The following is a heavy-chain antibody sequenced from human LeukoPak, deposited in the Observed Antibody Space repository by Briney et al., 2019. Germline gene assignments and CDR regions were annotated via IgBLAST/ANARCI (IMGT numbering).Heavy chain of an antibody. D-gene: IGHD1-14*01. CDR2: IGSSSSTI. V-gene: IGHV3-48*04. Sequence: GSLRLSCAASGFSFPTHSFHWVRQSPGKGLEWVAYIGSSSSTIYQAKSMKGRISISRDNAKNSLFLQMSSLRVEDTAVYYCARERETFGIIDSWGQGTLVAVSS. CDR1: GFSFPTHS. CDR3: ARERETFGIIDS. J-gene: IGHJ4*02.